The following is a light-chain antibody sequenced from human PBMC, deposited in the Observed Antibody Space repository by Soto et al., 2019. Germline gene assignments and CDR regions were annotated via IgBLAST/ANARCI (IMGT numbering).Light chain of an antibody. CDR3: AAWHDSLNGVL. CDR2: NNN. CDR1: SSNIGTNI. V-gene: IGLV1-44*01. J-gene: IGLJ2*01. Sequence: QSVLTQPPSASGTPGQRVTISCSGSSSNIGTNIVNWYQQLPGTAPKLLIYNNNQRPSGVPDRFSGSKSDTSASLAISGLQSEDEADYYCAAWHDSLNGVLFGGGTKVTVL.